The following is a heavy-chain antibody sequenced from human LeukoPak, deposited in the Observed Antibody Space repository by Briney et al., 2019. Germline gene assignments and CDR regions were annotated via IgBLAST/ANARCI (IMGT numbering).Heavy chain of an antibody. V-gene: IGHV3-7*03. J-gene: IGHJ4*02. CDR2: IKPDGGEK. CDR1: GFTFSSYM. D-gene: IGHD6-19*01. CDR3: ARLKSDIAVAGSIDY. Sequence: GESLRLSCAASGFTFSSYMMTWVRQAPGKGLEWVANIKPDGGEKFYVDSVRGRFTISRDNAKNSLYLQMNSLRSEDTAVYYWARLKSDIAVAGSIDYWGQGTLVTVSS.